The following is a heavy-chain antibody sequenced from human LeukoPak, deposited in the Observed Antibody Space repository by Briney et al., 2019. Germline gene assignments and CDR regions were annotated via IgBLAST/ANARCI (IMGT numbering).Heavy chain of an antibody. CDR1: GGSISSSSYY. Sequence: SSETLSLTCTVSGGSISSSSYYWGWIRQPPGKGLEWIVSIYYSGSTYYNPSLKSRVTISVDTSKNQFSLKLSSVTAADTAVYYCARDRDHYSSGWYTRDAFDIWGQGTMVTVSS. D-gene: IGHD6-19*01. CDR3: ARDRDHYSSGWYTRDAFDI. V-gene: IGHV4-39*07. CDR2: IYYSGST. J-gene: IGHJ3*02.